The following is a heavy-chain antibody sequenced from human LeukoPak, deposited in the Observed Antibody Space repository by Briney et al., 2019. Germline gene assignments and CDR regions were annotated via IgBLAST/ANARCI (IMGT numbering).Heavy chain of an antibody. Sequence: PSETLSLTCTVSVGSISISSYYWGSIRQPPGKGREWIGSIYDSRSTYYNPYLKSRVTISVDTSKNKFSLTLSSVTDADTAVYYCARFRGHGAVAGPRGPFGWFDPWGQGTLVTVSS. CDR2: IYDSRST. V-gene: IGHV4-39*01. CDR1: VGSISISSYY. CDR3: ARFRGHGAVAGPRGPFGWFDP. J-gene: IGHJ5*02. D-gene: IGHD6-19*01.